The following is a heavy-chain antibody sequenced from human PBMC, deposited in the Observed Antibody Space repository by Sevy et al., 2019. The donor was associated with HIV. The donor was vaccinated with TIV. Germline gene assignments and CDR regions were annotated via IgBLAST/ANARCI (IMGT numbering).Heavy chain of an antibody. CDR1: GYSFTSYW. CDR2: IYPGDSGT. J-gene: IGHJ6*03. Sequence: GESLKISCEGSGYSFTSYWIAWVRQMPGKGLEWMGIIYPGDSGTRYSPSFHGQVTMSVDKSISTAYLQWTSLKASDTAVYYCARHLPAVVPAAKSPLFYYMDVWGKGTTVTVSS. CDR3: ARHLPAVVPAAKSPLFYYMDV. V-gene: IGHV5-51*01. D-gene: IGHD2-2*01.